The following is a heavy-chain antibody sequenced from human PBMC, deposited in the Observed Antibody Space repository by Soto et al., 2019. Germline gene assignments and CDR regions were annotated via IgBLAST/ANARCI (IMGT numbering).Heavy chain of an antibody. V-gene: IGHV3-15*01. CDR3: TTEAYCSGGSCYSGYYYYYYMDV. D-gene: IGHD2-15*01. Sequence: GGSLRLSCAASGFTFSNAWMSWVRQAPGKGLEWVGRIKSKTDGGTTDYAAPVKGRFTISRDDSKNTLYLQMNSLKTEDTAVYYCTTEAYCSGGSCYSGYYYYYYMDVWGKGTTVTVSS. CDR1: GFTFSNAW. CDR2: IKSKTDGGTT. J-gene: IGHJ6*03.